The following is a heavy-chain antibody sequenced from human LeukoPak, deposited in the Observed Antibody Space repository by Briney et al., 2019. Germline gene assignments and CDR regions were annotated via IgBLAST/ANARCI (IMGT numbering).Heavy chain of an antibody. D-gene: IGHD2-2*01. V-gene: IGHV3-23*01. CDR2: IDGSGRRT. CDR3: AKDGPAGPWYD. J-gene: IGHJ4*02. Sequence: GGSLTLSCAADGCTLSSTPMSWIRQAPGTGLKWVSAIDGSGRRTYYSDSVKGRFIISRDNPSNTLFLQMYSLRAEDTAVYYCAKDGPAGPWYDWGQRTLVTASS. CDR1: GCTLSSTP.